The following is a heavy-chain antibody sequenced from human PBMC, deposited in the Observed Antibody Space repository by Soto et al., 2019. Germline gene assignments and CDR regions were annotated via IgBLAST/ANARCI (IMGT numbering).Heavy chain of an antibody. Sequence: QVQLQQWGAGLLKPSETLSLTCAVSGGSLSDYYWPWIRQSPGKGLELIGEIHPSGSTYYNPSLRSRVTISVDTSKNQFSLKLTSLTAADTAIYYCARGRDEYKLGNVWGHGTTVTVSS. V-gene: IGHV4-34*01. D-gene: IGHD1-1*01. CDR1: GGSLSDYY. CDR3: ARGRDEYKLGNV. J-gene: IGHJ6*02. CDR2: IHPSGST.